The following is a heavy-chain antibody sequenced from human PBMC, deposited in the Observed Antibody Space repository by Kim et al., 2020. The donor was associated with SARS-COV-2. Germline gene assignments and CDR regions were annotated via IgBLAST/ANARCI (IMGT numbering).Heavy chain of an antibody. J-gene: IGHJ4*02. CDR3: ARVLRAVAGDEIPFDY. CDR2: INHSGST. CDR1: GGSFSGYY. Sequence: SETLSLTCAVYGGSFSGYYWSWIRQHPGKGLEWIGEINHSGSTNYNPSLKSRVTISVDTSKNQFSLKLSSVTAADTAVYYCARVLRAVAGDEIPFDYWGQGTLVTVSS. D-gene: IGHD6-19*01. V-gene: IGHV4-34*01.